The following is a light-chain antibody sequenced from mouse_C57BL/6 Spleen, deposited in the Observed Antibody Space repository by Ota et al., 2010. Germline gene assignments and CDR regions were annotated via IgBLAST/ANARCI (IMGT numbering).Light chain of an antibody. CDR1: QDVGTA. J-gene: IGKJ2*01. V-gene: IGKV6-23*01. CDR2: WAS. Sequence: DIVMTQSHKFMSTSVGDRVSITCKASQDVGTAVAWYQQKPGQSPKLLIYWASTRHTGVPDRFTGSGSGTDFTLTISNVQSEDLADYFCQQYSSYPYTFGRGTKL. CDR3: QQYSSYPYT.